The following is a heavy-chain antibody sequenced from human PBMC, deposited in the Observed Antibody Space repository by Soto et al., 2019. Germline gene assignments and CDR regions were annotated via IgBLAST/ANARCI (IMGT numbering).Heavy chain of an antibody. CDR1: GGSFSGYY. Sequence: PSETLSLTCAVYGGSFSGYYWSWIRQPPGKGLEWIGEINHSGSTNYNPSLKSRVTISVDTFKNQFSLKLSSVTAADTAVYYCARGRSSSWLRPYYYGMDVSGQGSKDTFSS. V-gene: IGHV4-34*01. J-gene: IGHJ6*02. CDR3: ARGRSSSWLRPYYYGMDV. CDR2: INHSGST. D-gene: IGHD6-13*01.